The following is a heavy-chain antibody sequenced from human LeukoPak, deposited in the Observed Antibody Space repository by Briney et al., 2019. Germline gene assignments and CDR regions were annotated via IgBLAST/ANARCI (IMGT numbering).Heavy chain of an antibody. J-gene: IGHJ5*02. CDR3: ARPLLPYCTNGVCYEAGRLWFDP. D-gene: IGHD2-8*01. CDR2: FDPEDGET. V-gene: IGHV1-24*01. Sequence: ASVKVSCKVSGYTLTELSMHWVRQAPGKGLEWMGGFDPEDGETIYAQKLQGRVTMTTDTSTSTAYMELRSLRSDDTAVYYCARPLLPYCTNGVCYEAGRLWFDPWGQGTLVTVSS. CDR1: GYTLTELS.